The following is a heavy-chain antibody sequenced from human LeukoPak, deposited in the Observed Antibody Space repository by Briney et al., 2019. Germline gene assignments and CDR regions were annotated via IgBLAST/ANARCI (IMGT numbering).Heavy chain of an antibody. CDR1: GFTFSGYA. Sequence: GGSLRLSCAASGFTFSGYAMHWVRQAPGKGLEWVAVISYDGSNKYYADSVKGRFTISRDNSKNTLYLQMNSLRAEDTAVYYCARDGYSGDYYYGMDVWGQGTTVTVSS. CDR3: ARDGYSGDYYYGMDV. CDR2: ISYDGSNK. D-gene: IGHD5-12*01. V-gene: IGHV3-30-3*01. J-gene: IGHJ6*02.